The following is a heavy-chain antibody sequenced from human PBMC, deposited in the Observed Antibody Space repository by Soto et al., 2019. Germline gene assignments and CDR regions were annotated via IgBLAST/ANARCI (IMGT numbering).Heavy chain of an antibody. V-gene: IGHV1-18*01. D-gene: IGHD3-16*01. J-gene: IGHJ4*02. CDR2: ISAYSGKT. CDR1: GYTFTTYG. CDR3: ARDPYLGDHQY. Sequence: QVQLVQSGGEVKKPGASVKVSCKTSGYTFTTYGISWVRQAPGQGLEWVGWISAYSGKTHYAKNFQGKVTMTTETSPKPAYLELRSLRSDDTAVYYCARDPYLGDHQYWGQGTLVTVSS.